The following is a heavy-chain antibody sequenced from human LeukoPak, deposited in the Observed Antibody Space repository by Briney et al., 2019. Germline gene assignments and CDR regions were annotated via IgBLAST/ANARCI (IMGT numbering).Heavy chain of an antibody. V-gene: IGHV3-33*06. Sequence: GRSLRLSCAAAGFTFGDFGMHWVRQAPGKGLEWVALIWKDGSDEFYADSVKGRFTISRDNSKNTLYLQMNSLRAEDTAVYYCAKPDSSGWYVFDYWGQGTLVTVSS. CDR1: GFTFGDFG. CDR3: AKPDSSGWYVFDY. J-gene: IGHJ4*02. D-gene: IGHD6-19*01. CDR2: IWKDGSDE.